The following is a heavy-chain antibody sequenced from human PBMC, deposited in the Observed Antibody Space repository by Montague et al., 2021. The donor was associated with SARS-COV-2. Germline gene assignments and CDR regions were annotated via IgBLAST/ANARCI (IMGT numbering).Heavy chain of an antibody. CDR3: ARDSRTDFDWLFPDSGSYYYYMDA. CDR1: GGSISSYY. Sequence: SETLSLTCTVSGGSISSYYWSWIRQPPGKGLEWIGYIYYSGSTNYNPSLKSRVTISVDTSKNRFSLKLSSVTAADTAVYYCARDSRTDFDWLFPDSGSYYYYMDAWDQGTTVTVSS. V-gene: IGHV4-59*01. D-gene: IGHD3-9*01. J-gene: IGHJ6*03. CDR2: IYYSGST.